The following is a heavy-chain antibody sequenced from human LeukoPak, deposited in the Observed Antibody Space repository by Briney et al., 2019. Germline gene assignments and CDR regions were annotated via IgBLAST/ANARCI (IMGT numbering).Heavy chain of an antibody. V-gene: IGHV3-23*01. Sequence: GGSLRLSCAASGFTFSSYAMSWVRQAPGKGLEWVSGFNSGGNTHYADSVKGRFTISRDNSKNTLYLRMNSLRAEDTAVYYCAKVGIDGSGPFDHWGQGTLVTVSS. CDR2: FNSGGNT. D-gene: IGHD3-10*01. CDR3: AKVGIDGSGPFDH. J-gene: IGHJ4*02. CDR1: GFTFSSYA.